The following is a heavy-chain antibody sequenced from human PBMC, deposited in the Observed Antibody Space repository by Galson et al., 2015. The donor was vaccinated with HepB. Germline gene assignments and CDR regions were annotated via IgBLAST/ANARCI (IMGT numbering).Heavy chain of an antibody. V-gene: IGHV1-69*05. Sequence: SVKVSCKASGGTFSSYAISWVRQAPGQGLEWMGGIIPIFGTANYAQKLQGRVTMTTDTSTSTAYMKLRSLRSDDTAVYYCASTMDSTLPHPTIPWFDPWGQGTLVTVSS. D-gene: IGHD3/OR15-3a*01. J-gene: IGHJ5*02. CDR3: ASTMDSTLPHPTIPWFDP. CDR1: GGTFSSYA. CDR2: IIPIFGTA.